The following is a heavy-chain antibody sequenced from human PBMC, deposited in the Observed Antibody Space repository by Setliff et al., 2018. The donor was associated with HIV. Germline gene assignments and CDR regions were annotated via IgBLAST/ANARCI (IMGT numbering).Heavy chain of an antibody. CDR1: GGVSGGDMGVHD. CDR3: ARLPQD. J-gene: IGHJ4*02. V-gene: IGHV4-61*08. CDR2: IYDNEKT. Sequence: KPSETLSLTCSVSGGVSGGDMGVHDWSWIRQPPEKGLEWIGYIYDNEKTFYNPSLKSRVTITVDTSKNQISLQLTSVTAEGTALYYCARLPQDWGQGTLVTVSS.